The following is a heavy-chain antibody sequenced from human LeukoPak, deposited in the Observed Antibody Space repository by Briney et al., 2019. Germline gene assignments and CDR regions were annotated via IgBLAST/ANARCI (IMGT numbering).Heavy chain of an antibody. CDR3: ARDHPIRWFGELLPLYYYYGMDV. CDR1: GFTFSDYY. V-gene: IGHV3-11*01. CDR2: ISSSGSTI. Sequence: PGGSLRLSCAASGFTFSDYYMSWIRQAPGKGLEWVSYISSSGSTIYYADSVKGRFTISRDNAKNSLYLQMNSLRAEDTAVYYCARDHPIRWFGELLPLYYYYGMDVWGQGTTVTVSS. J-gene: IGHJ6*02. D-gene: IGHD3-10*01.